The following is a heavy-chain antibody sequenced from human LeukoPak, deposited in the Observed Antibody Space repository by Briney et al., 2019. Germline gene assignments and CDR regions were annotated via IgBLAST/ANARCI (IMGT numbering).Heavy chain of an antibody. CDR1: GDSVNSGTYY. Sequence: SETLSLTCSVSGDSVNSGTYYWSWIRQPPGKGLEWIGYIYYSGNTNYNPPLKSRVTISVDTSKNQFSLKLSSVTAADTAVYYCARAGRDFWSGYSPFDYWGQGTLVTVSS. CDR3: ARAGRDFWSGYSPFDY. CDR2: IYYSGNT. V-gene: IGHV4-61*01. J-gene: IGHJ4*02. D-gene: IGHD3-3*01.